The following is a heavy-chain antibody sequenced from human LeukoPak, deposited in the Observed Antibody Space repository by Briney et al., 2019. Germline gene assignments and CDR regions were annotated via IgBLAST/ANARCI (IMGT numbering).Heavy chain of an antibody. CDR2: ISSSSSYI. J-gene: IGHJ5*02. D-gene: IGHD2-2*01. CDR1: GFTFSSYS. Sequence: PGGSLRLSCAASGFTFSSYSMNWVRQAPGKGLEWVSSISSSSSYIYYADSVKGRFTISRDNAKNSLYLQMNSLRAEDTAVYYCARGSDIVVVPAAYNWFDPWGQGTLVTVSS. V-gene: IGHV3-21*04. CDR3: ARGSDIVVVPAAYNWFDP.